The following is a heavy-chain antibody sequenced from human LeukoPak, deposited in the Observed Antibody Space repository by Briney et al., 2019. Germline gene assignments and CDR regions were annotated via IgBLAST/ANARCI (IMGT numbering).Heavy chain of an antibody. CDR3: ARAAGGDFP. D-gene: IGHD2-21*02. CDR2: INPSGGST. J-gene: IGHJ5*02. CDR1: GYTFTSYY. V-gene: IGHV1-46*01. Sequence: GASVKVSCKASGYTFTSYYMHWVRQAPGQGLEWMGIINPSGGSTSYAQKFQGRVTMTRDTSTSTAYMELRSLRSDDTAVYYCARAAGGDFPWGQGTLVTVSS.